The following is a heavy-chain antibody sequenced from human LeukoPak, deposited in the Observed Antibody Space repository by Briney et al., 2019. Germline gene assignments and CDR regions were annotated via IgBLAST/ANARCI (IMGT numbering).Heavy chain of an antibody. CDR2: ISGYNGHT. D-gene: IGHD6-13*01. CDR1: GYTFTSYG. J-gene: IGHJ5*02. Sequence: GASVKVSCKASGYTFTSYGISWVRQAPGQGLEWMGWISGYNGHTKYAQKYQGRVTMTTDTSTTTAYMELRSLRSDDTAVYYCARVEEAAGKGNGNWFDPWGQGTLVTVSS. V-gene: IGHV1-18*01. CDR3: ARVEEAAGKGNGNWFDP.